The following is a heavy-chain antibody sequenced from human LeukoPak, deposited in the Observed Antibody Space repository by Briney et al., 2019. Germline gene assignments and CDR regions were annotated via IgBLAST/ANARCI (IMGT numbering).Heavy chain of an antibody. CDR1: GFTVSSNY. CDR3: AKDSSSSSKWSYFDY. V-gene: IGHV3-30*02. J-gene: IGHJ4*02. D-gene: IGHD6-13*01. Sequence: GGSLRLSCAASGFTVSSNYMSWVRQAPGKGLEWVAFIRYHGSDKYYADSVRGRFTISRDNSENMLYLQMSSLRVEDTAVYYCAKDSSSSSKWSYFDYWGQGTLVTVSS. CDR2: IRYHGSDK.